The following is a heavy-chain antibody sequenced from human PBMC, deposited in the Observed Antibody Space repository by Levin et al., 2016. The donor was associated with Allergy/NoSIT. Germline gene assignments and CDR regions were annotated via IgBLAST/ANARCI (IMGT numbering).Heavy chain of an antibody. J-gene: IGHJ4*02. CDR2: ITTYNNNRRK. CDR3: VKERDGYSYGYGLGY. D-gene: IGHD5-18*01. Sequence: GGSLRLSCAASGFTFSAYSMNWVRQAPGKGLEWISYITTYNNNRRKSHADSVKGRFTISRDNAKNSLYLQMNSLRVEDTALYYCVKERDGYSYGYGLGYWGQGTLVTVSS. CDR1: GFTFSAYS. V-gene: IGHV3-48*04.